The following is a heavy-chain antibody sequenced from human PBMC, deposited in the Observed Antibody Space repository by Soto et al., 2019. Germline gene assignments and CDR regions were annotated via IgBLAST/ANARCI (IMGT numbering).Heavy chain of an antibody. CDR2: IIPIFGTA. Sequence: ASVKVSCKASGGTFSSYAISWVRQAPGQGLEWMGGIIPIFGTANYAQKFQGRVTITADESTSTAYMELSSLRSEDTAVYYCARTPTGNYDFWKGAENYYGMDVWGQGTTVTVSS. D-gene: IGHD3-3*01. J-gene: IGHJ6*02. CDR1: GGTFSSYA. V-gene: IGHV1-69*13. CDR3: ARTPTGNYDFWKGAENYYGMDV.